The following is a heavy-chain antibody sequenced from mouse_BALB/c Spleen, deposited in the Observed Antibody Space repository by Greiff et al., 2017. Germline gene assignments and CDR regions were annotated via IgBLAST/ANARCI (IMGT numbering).Heavy chain of an antibody. Sequence: DVQLQQSGPGLVKPSQSLSLTCTVTGYSITSDYAWNWIRQFPGNKLEWMGYISYSGSTSYNPSLKSRISITRDTSKNQFFLQLNSVTTEDTATYYCARNGFRFAYWGQGTLVTVAA. CDR3: ARNGFRFAY. CDR1: GYSITSDYA. V-gene: IGHV3-2*02. CDR2: ISYSGST. J-gene: IGHJ3*01. D-gene: IGHD1-2*01.